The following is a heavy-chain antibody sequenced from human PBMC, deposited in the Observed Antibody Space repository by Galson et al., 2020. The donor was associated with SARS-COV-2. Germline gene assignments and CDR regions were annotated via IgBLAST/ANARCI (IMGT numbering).Heavy chain of an antibody. CDR1: GYTFTDYY. CDR3: ARRRYCDVLTGYIVDV. D-gene: IGHD3-9*01. CDR2: INPKSGGT. V-gene: IGHV1-2*02. Sequence: ASVTVSCKASGYTFTDYYIHWVRQAPGQGLEWMGWINPKSGGTHHAQKFERRVTMTRDTSITTAYMELSRLRADDTAVYYWARRRYCDVLTGYIVDVWGQGTMVTVSS. J-gene: IGHJ6*02.